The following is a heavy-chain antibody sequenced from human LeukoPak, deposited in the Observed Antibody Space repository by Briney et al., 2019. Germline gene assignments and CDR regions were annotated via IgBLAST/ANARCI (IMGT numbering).Heavy chain of an antibody. CDR3: ARHLVSKSRHNYFDY. J-gene: IGHJ4*02. V-gene: IGHV4-4*07. CDR2: IYSSGST. CDR1: GGSISSYY. Sequence: PSETLSLTCTVSGGSISSYYWSWIRQPAGKGLEWIGRIYSSGSTNYNSSLKSRVTMSVDTSKNQFSLKLSSVTAADTAVYYCARHLVSKSRHNYFDYWGQGTLVTVSS. D-gene: IGHD3-9*01.